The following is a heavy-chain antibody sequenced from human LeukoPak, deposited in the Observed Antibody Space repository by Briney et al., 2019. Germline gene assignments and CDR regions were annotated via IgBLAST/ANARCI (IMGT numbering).Heavy chain of an antibody. CDR2: INMDATTT. J-gene: IGHJ4*02. Sequence: GGSLRLSCAASGFTLKSYWMHWVRQVPGKGPVWVSRINMDATTTDYADSVKGRFTISRDNAKNTVYLQMSNLRVEDTALYYCAKGNYDFWSGPVYWGQGTLVTVSS. CDR1: GFTLKSYW. V-gene: IGHV3-74*01. CDR3: AKGNYDFWSGPVY. D-gene: IGHD3-3*01.